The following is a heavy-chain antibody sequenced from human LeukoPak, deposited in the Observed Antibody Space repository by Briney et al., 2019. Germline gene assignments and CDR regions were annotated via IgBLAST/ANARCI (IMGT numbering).Heavy chain of an antibody. D-gene: IGHD3-16*01. CDR3: TRESGGLAPFGF. V-gene: IGHV4-4*02. CDR2: VHLSRAT. J-gene: IGHJ4*02. Sequence: PSGTLSLTCAVSGGSLTTTNWRSWVPQPPGKGLEWIGVVHLSRATNYNPSHESRVSISIDKSKNHLTLEVTSVTAADTAIYYGTRESGGLAPFGFWGQGTLLPVSS. CDR1: GGSLTTTNW.